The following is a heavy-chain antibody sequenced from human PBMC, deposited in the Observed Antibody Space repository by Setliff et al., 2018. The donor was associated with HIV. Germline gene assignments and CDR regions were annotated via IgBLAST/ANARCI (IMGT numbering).Heavy chain of an antibody. CDR1: GGSISSTNYC. CDR3: ARGSHGTSWTDY. J-gene: IGHJ4*02. CDR2: IYYSGTT. Sequence: ETLSLTCTVSGGSISSTNYCWGWIRQTPGKGLEWIGSIYYSGTTYYNPSLKSRVTMSVDTSTSRLSLKVHSVTAADTAMYYCARGSHGTSWTDYWGQGTLVTVSS. D-gene: IGHD6-13*01. V-gene: IGHV4-39*07.